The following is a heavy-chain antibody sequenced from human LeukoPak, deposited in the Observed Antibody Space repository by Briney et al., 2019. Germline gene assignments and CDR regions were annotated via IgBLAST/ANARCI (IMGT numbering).Heavy chain of an antibody. V-gene: IGHV3-53*01. CDR3: ARVYDSSGYYPFFDY. Sequence: PGGSLRLSCAASGFTVSSNYMSWVRQAPGKGLEWVSVIYSGGSTYYADSVKGRFTISRDNAKNSLYLQMNSLRAEDTAVYYCARVYDSSGYYPFFDYWGQGTLVTVSS. J-gene: IGHJ4*02. D-gene: IGHD3-22*01. CDR1: GFTVSSNY. CDR2: IYSGGST.